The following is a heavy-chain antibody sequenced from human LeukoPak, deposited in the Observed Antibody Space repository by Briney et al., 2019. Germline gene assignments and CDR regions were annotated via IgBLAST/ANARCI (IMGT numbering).Heavy chain of an antibody. CDR2: ISWNRGSI. V-gene: IGHV3-9*01. Sequence: PGGSLRLSCAASGFTFADYAMHWVRQAPGKGLEWVSGISWNRGSIGYADSVKGRFTISRDNAKNSLYLQMNSLRAEDTALYYCAKELGYCSSTSCYDYFDYWGQGTLVTVSS. D-gene: IGHD2-2*01. J-gene: IGHJ4*02. CDR1: GFTFADYA. CDR3: AKELGYCSSTSCYDYFDY.